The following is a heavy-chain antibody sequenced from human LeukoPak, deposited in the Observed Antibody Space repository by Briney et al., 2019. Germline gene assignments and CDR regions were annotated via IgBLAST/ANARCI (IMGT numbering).Heavy chain of an antibody. CDR3: AREGPRANSYFDY. J-gene: IGHJ4*02. V-gene: IGHV1-69*08. D-gene: IGHD4/OR15-4a*01. Sequence: ASVTVSLTSSVCTFIIYTISWVRQAPGQGLEWMGRIIPIVGTANYAQKFQGRVTITADKSTSTAYMELSSLRSEGTAVYYCAREGPRANSYFDYWGQGTLVTVSS. CDR1: VCTFIIYT. CDR2: IIPIVGTA.